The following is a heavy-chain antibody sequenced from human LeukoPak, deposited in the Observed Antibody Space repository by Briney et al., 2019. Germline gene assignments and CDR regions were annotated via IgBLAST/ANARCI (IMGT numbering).Heavy chain of an antibody. CDR2: ISGSGAST. CDR1: GFTFSTYA. V-gene: IGHV3-23*01. J-gene: IGHJ4*02. D-gene: IGHD3-10*01. Sequence: QPGGSLRLSCAVSGFTFSTYAMSWVRQAPGKGLEWVSGISGSGASTYYADSVKGRFSISRDNSKNTLYLQMNSLRAEDTAIYYCAKRTDGSGTSYITNYFDYWGQGTLVTVSS. CDR3: AKRTDGSGTSYITNYFDY.